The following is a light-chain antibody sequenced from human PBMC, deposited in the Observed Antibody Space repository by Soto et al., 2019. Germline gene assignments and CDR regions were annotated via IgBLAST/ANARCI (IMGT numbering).Light chain of an antibody. CDR2: GAS. V-gene: IGKV3-15*01. CDR3: QQYNKWPPLS. J-gene: IGKJ4*01. Sequence: EIVMTQSPVTLSVSPGERATLSCRASQSVSSNLAWYQQKPGQAPRLLIYGASTRATGIPARFSGSGSGTEFTLTISSLQSEDFAVYSCQQYNKWPPLSFGGGTKVEIK. CDR1: QSVSSN.